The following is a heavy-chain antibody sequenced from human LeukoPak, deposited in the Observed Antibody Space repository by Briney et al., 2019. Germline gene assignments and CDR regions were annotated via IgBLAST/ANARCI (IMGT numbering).Heavy chain of an antibody. D-gene: IGHD6-13*01. CDR2: IHYGGNT. CDR1: GGSFSNYY. V-gene: IGHV4-59*08. CDR3: ASGGLAAPGTDWFDP. J-gene: IGHJ5*02. Sequence: PSETLSLTCTVSGGSFSNYYWSWIRQPPGKGLEWIGYIHYGGNTNYNPSLQSRVTISVDTSKNHFSLKLSSVTAADTAVYYCASGGLAAPGTDWFDPWGQGTLVTVSS.